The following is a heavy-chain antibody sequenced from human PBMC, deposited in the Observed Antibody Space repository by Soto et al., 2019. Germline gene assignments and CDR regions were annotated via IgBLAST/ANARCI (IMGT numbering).Heavy chain of an antibody. D-gene: IGHD5-18*01. CDR3: ARATAMASDGMDV. CDR1: CGSISSSNW. CDR2: IYHSGST. Sequence: SETLSLTCAVSCGSISSSNWWSWVRQPPGKGLEWIGEIYHSGSTNYNPSLKSRVTISVDKSKNQFSLKLSSVTAADTAVYYCARATAMASDGMDVWGQGTTVTVSS. J-gene: IGHJ6*02. V-gene: IGHV4-4*02.